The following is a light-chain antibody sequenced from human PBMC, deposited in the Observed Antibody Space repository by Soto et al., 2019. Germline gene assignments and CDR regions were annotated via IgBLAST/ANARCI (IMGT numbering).Light chain of an antibody. CDR2: GNN. J-gene: IGLJ3*02. Sequence: QSVLTQPPSVSGAPGQRVTISCTGSSSNIGAGYDVHWYQQVPGTAPKLLIYGNNNRPSGVPGRFSASKSGTSASLAITGLQAEDEGDYYCQSFDNSRCLFGGGTKLTVL. CDR3: QSFDNSRCL. CDR1: SSNIGAGYD. V-gene: IGLV1-40*01.